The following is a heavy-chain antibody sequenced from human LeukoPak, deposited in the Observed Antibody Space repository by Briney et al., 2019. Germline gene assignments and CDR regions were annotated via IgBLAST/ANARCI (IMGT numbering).Heavy chain of an antibody. CDR3: AREAEAVAGGAFDY. V-gene: IGHV3-30*02. J-gene: IGHJ4*02. CDR1: GFTFSNYA. Sequence: GGSLRLSCAASGFTFSNYAMHWVRQAPGKGLEWVAFIRYDGSYKYYADSVKGRFTISRDNAKNSLYLQMNSLRAEDTAVYYCAREAEAVAGGAFDYWGQGTLVTVSS. CDR2: IRYDGSYK. D-gene: IGHD6-19*01.